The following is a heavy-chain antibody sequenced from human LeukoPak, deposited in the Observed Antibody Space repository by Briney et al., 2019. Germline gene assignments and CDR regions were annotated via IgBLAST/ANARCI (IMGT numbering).Heavy chain of an antibody. J-gene: IGHJ3*02. D-gene: IGHD4-17*01. Sequence: PSETLSLTCSVSGGSISGYYWSWIRQPPGKGLEWIGYIYYSGSTNHNPSLKSRVTISVDTSKNQFSLKLNSVTAADTALYYCARALTSGDYVPRYVFDIWGQGKMVTVSS. CDR2: IYYSGST. CDR1: GGSISGYY. V-gene: IGHV4-59*01. CDR3: ARALTSGDYVPRYVFDI.